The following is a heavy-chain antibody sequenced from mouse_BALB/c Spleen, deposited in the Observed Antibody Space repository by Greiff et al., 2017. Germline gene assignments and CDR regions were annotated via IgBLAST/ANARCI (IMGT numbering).Heavy chain of an antibody. CDR1: GFSLTSYG. J-gene: IGHJ3*01. Sequence: VQLKQSGPGLVQPSQSLSITCTVSGFSLTSYGVHWVRQSPGKGLEWLGVIWSGGSTDYNAAFISRLSISKDNSKSQVFFKMNSLQANDTAIYYCARWYPFAYWGQGTLVTVSA. D-gene: IGHD1-1*02. CDR3: ARWYPFAY. V-gene: IGHV2-2*02. CDR2: IWSGGST.